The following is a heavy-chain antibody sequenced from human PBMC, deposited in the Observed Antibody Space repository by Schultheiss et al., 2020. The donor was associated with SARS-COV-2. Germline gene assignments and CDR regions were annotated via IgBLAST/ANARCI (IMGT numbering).Heavy chain of an antibody. CDR3: ARRDGYNPSPFDY. J-gene: IGHJ4*02. Sequence: GGSLRLSCTASGFTFRSYTMHWVRQGPGQGLEWVSVISFDESEKYYGDSVKGRFSISRDNSNNTVFLQMNSLRAEDTAVYYCARRDGYNPSPFDYWGQGTLVTVSS. D-gene: IGHD5-24*01. V-gene: IGHV3-30*04. CDR2: ISFDESEK. CDR1: GFTFRSYT.